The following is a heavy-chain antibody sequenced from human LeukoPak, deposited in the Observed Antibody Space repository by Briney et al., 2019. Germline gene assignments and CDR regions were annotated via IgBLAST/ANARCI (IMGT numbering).Heavy chain of an antibody. V-gene: IGHV3-43D*04. D-gene: IGHD3-10*01. J-gene: IGHJ6*04. Sequence: GGTLRLSCAASGFTFDDYAMHGVRQTPGKGLEWVSLISWDGYSTYYADSVKGRFTISRDNSKNSLYLQMNSLRAEDTALYYCAKVFYGSGSYGTNYYGMDVWGKGTTVTVSS. CDR3: AKVFYGSGSYGTNYYGMDV. CDR1: GFTFDDYA. CDR2: ISWDGYST.